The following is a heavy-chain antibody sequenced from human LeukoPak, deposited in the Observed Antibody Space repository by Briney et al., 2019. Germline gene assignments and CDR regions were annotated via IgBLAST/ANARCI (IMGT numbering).Heavy chain of an antibody. CDR3: ARGSYGAPDY. D-gene: IGHD1-26*01. V-gene: IGHV3-30-3*01. J-gene: IGHJ4*02. Sequence: GRSLRLSCAASGFTLSSYAMYWVRQAPGKGLEWVAVISYDGSNKYYADSVKGRFIISRDNSKNTLYLQMNSLRAEDTAVYYCARGSYGAPDYWGQGALVTVSS. CDR2: ISYDGSNK. CDR1: GFTLSSYA.